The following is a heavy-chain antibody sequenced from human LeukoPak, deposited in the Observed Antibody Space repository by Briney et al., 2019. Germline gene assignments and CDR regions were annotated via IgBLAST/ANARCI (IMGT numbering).Heavy chain of an antibody. CDR2: IKTDGSEK. Sequence: GGSLRLSCEGSGFTFSNYWMGWVRQAPGKGLQWVANIKTDGSEKYYVDSVKGRFTISRDNSKNTLYLQMNSLRAEDTAVYYCAKGPAIAADIDYWGQGTLVTVSS. D-gene: IGHD6-13*01. CDR3: AKGPAIAADIDY. CDR1: GFTFSNYW. V-gene: IGHV3-7*01. J-gene: IGHJ4*02.